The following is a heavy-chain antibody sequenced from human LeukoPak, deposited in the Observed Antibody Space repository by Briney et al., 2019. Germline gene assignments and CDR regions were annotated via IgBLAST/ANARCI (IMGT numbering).Heavy chain of an antibody. J-gene: IGHJ3*02. D-gene: IGHD3-9*01. CDR3: ARDLLSDYDFLTDAFDI. CDR2: ISAYNGNT. V-gene: IGHV1-18*04. Sequence: ASVKVSCKASGYTFTGYYMHWVRQAPGQGLEWMGWISAYNGNTNYAQKLQGRVTMTTDTSTSTAYMELRSLRSDDTAVYYCARDLLSDYDFLTDAFDIWGQGTMVTVPS. CDR1: GYTFTGYY.